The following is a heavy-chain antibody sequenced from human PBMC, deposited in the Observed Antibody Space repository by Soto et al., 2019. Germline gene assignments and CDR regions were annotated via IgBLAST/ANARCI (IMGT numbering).Heavy chain of an antibody. J-gene: IGHJ4*02. V-gene: IGHV3-30-3*01. CDR2: ISCDGSNK. Sequence: GGSLRLSYAGSGFTFSSYAMHWVRQAPGKGLEWVAVISCDGSNKYYADSVKGRFTISRDNAKNSLYLQMNSLRAEDTAVYYCARDLTNWGQGTLVTVSS. CDR1: GFTFSSYA. D-gene: IGHD2-2*01. CDR3: ARDLTN.